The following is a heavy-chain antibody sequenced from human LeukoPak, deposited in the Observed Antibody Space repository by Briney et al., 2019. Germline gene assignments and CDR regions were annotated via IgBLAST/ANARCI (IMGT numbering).Heavy chain of an antibody. CDR3: ARVTPGKYYLDF. CDR2: IYPGDSDT. Sequence: KSLGWMGIIYPGDSDTRYSPSFQGQVIISADKSISTAYLQWSSLKASDTAMYYCARVTPGKYYLDFWGQGTLVTVSS. V-gene: IGHV5-51*01. J-gene: IGHJ4*02. D-gene: IGHD4-23*01.